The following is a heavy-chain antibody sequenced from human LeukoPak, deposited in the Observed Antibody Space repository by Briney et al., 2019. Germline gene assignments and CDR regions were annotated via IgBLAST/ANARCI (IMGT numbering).Heavy chain of an antibody. V-gene: IGHV3-13*01. Sequence: PGGSLRLSCAASGFTFSSYDMHWVRQATGKGLEWVSAIGTAGDTYYLGSVKGRFTISRENAKNSLYLQMNSLRAGDTAVYYCASFYDVTFGQRVDYWGQGTLVTVSS. J-gene: IGHJ4*02. D-gene: IGHD3/OR15-3a*01. CDR3: ASFYDVTFGQRVDY. CDR1: GFTFSSYD. CDR2: IGTAGDT.